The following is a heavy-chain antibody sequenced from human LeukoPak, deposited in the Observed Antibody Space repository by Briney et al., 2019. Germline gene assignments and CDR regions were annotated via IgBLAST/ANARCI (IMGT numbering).Heavy chain of an antibody. D-gene: IGHD6-6*01. J-gene: IGHJ4*02. CDR2: IKQDGSEK. V-gene: IGHV3-7*01. CDR1: GFTFSRYS. CDR3: ARAAARLDY. Sequence: PGGSLRLSCAASGFTFSRYSMNWVRQARGKWLEWVANIKQDGSEKYYVDSVKGRFTISRGNAKNSLYLQMNSLGVEDTAVYYCARAAARLDYWGQGTLVTVSS.